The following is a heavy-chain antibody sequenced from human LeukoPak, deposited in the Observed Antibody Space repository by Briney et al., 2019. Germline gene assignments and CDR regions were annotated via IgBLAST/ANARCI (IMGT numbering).Heavy chain of an antibody. D-gene: IGHD5-24*01. CDR2: ISSSSYI. CDR1: GFTFSSYS. J-gene: IGHJ4*02. CDR3: ARDLRGGYNPYFDY. V-gene: IGHV3-21*01. Sequence: TGGSLRLSCAASGFTFSSYSMNWVRQAPGKGLEWVSSISSSSYIYYADSVKGRFTISRDNAKNSLYLQMNSLRAEDTAVYYCARDLRGGYNPYFDYWGQGTLVTVSS.